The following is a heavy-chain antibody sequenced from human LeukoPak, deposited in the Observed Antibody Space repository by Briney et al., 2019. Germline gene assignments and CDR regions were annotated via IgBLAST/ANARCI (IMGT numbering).Heavy chain of an antibody. CDR3: AREVVTGASPFDY. J-gene: IGHJ4*02. V-gene: IGHV4-61*08. Sequence: SETLSLTCAVSGGSISSGGYYWNWIRQPPGKGLEWIGYIYYSGSTNYNPSLKSRVTISVDTSKNQFSLKLSSVTAADTAVYYCAREVVTGASPFDYWGQGTLVTVSS. CDR1: GGSISSGGYY. D-gene: IGHD2-21*02. CDR2: IYYSGST.